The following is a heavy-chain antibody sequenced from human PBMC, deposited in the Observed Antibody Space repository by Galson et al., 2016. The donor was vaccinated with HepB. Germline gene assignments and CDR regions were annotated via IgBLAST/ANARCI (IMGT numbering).Heavy chain of an antibody. CDR2: IDYSGRG. CDR1: GASVSSSGFY. J-gene: IGHJ4*02. V-gene: IGHV4-61*08. Sequence: SETLSLTCLVSGASVSSSGFYWSWIRQPPGKTLEWIGYIDYSGRGNSRPSLKDRVTISIDRSKNQFSLKLISVIAADTAVYYCVSQVEYSSGLLDYWGQGTLVTVSS. CDR3: VSQVEYSSGLLDY. D-gene: IGHD6-19*01.